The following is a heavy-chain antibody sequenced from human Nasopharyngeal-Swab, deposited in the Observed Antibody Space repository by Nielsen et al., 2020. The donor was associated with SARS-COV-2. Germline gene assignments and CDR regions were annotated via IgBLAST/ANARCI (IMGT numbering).Heavy chain of an antibody. Sequence: GGSLRLSCAASGFTFTDYVMNWVRQAPGKGLEWVSSISTTSDYIYYADSVKGRFTNSRDNARNSLHLQMHSLRAEDTAVYYCVRDGYFDWSFGYWGQGTLVTVSS. V-gene: IGHV3-21*01. D-gene: IGHD3-9*01. CDR1: GFTFTDYV. CDR2: ISTTSDYI. J-gene: IGHJ4*02. CDR3: VRDGYFDWSFGY.